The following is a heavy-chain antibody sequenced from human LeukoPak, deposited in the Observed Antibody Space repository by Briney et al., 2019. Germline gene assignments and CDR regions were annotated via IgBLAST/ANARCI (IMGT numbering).Heavy chain of an antibody. CDR2: ISGSGGST. J-gene: IGHJ4*02. CDR3: ARDSRNIGQNFDY. Sequence: GGSLRLSCAASGFTFSSYAMSWVRQAPGKGLEWVSAISGSGGSTYYADSVKGRFTISRDNAKNSLYLQMNSLRAEDTAVYYCARDSRNIGQNFDYWGQGTLVTVSS. D-gene: IGHD2/OR15-2a*01. V-gene: IGHV3-23*01. CDR1: GFTFSSYA.